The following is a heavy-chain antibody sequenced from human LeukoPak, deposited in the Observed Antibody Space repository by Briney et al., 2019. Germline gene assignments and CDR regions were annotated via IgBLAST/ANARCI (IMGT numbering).Heavy chain of an antibody. CDR2: ISSSSSYI. D-gene: IGHD2-15*01. CDR1: GFTFSSYS. V-gene: IGHV3-21*01. Sequence: PGGSLRLSCAASGFTFSSYSMNWVRQAPGEGLEWVSSISSSSSYIYYADSVKGRFTISRDNAKNSLYLQMNSLRAEDTAVYYCAREQKDIVVVVAAQFDAFDIWGQGTMVTVSS. CDR3: AREQKDIVVVVAAQFDAFDI. J-gene: IGHJ3*02.